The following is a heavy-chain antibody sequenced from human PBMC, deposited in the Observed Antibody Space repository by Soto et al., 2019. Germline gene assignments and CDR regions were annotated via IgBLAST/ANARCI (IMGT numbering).Heavy chain of an antibody. D-gene: IGHD4-17*01. CDR2: ISGSGGST. CDR1: GFTFSNNA. Sequence: EVQLLESGGGLVQPGGSLRLSCAASGFTFSNNAMSWVRQAPGKGLEWVSAISGSGGSTYYADSVKGRFTISRDNSKNTLYLQMNSLRAEDTAVYYCAKTFLGTVTTSGNWGQGTLVTVSS. J-gene: IGHJ4*02. V-gene: IGHV3-23*01. CDR3: AKTFLGTVTTSGN.